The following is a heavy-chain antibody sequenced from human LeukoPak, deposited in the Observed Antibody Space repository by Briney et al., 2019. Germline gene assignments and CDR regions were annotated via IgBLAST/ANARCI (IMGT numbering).Heavy chain of an antibody. Sequence: SETLSLTCTVSGGSISSYYWSWIRQPPGKGLEWIGYIYATGSTNYDPSLKSRVTISVDTSKNQFSLNLRSVTAADTAVYYCARHGSVRSPLGHWGQGTLVTVSS. CDR1: GGSISSYY. CDR2: IYATGST. V-gene: IGHV4-4*09. J-gene: IGHJ4*02. D-gene: IGHD3-10*01. CDR3: ARHGSVRSPLGH.